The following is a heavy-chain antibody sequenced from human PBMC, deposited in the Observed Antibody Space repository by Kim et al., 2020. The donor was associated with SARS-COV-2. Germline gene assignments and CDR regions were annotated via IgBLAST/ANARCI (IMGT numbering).Heavy chain of an antibody. Sequence: RGSLRLSCAASGFTFISYGMNWVRQAPGKGLEWVSSISSSSITIYYADSVKGRFTISRDNAKNSLFLQMNSLRAEDTAVYYCARRGSGSTWSIDFWGQGTLVTVSS. D-gene: IGHD6-13*01. CDR3: ARRGSGSTWSIDF. J-gene: IGHJ4*02. CDR1: GFTFISYG. V-gene: IGHV3-21*01. CDR2: ISSSSITI.